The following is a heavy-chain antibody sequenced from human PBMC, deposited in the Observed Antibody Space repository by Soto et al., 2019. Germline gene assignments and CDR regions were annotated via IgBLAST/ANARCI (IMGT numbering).Heavy chain of an antibody. CDR1: GFTFSNYG. CDR3: ARQVDHPTNGFDF. D-gene: IGHD2-2*01. Sequence: QVHLVASGGGVVQPGRSLTLSCAASGFTFSNYGIHWVRQAPGTGLAWVSDISYDGSNKYYADSVKGRFTVTRDNSRNPVYLQVNSLRAEDTAVYHCARQVDHPTNGFDFWGPGTMVTVSS. J-gene: IGHJ3*01. CDR2: ISYDGSNK. V-gene: IGHV3-30*03.